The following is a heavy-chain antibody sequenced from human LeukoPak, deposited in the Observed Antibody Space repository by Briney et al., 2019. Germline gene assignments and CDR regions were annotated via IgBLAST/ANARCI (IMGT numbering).Heavy chain of an antibody. Sequence: SETLSLTCTVSGGSIGTSDYYWNWIRQHPGKGLEWIGFISDRGSTLYNPSLKSRVTISSDTSKTQFSVKLSSVTAADMAVYYCARGRYSSGWHDCWGQGTLVAVSS. CDR3: ARGRYSSGWHDC. D-gene: IGHD5-12*01. V-gene: IGHV4-31*03. CDR1: GGSIGTSDYY. J-gene: IGHJ4*02. CDR2: ISDRGST.